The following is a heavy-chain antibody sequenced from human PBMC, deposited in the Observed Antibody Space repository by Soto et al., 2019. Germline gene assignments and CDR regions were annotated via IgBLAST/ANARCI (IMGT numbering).Heavy chain of an antibody. CDR2: IYYSGST. V-gene: IGHV4-59*08. CDR3: ARHSPYCGGDCYSYDY. CDR1: GGSISSYD. D-gene: IGHD2-21*02. Sequence: PSETLSLTSTVSGGSISSYDWSWIRQPPGKGLEWIGYIYYSGSTNYNPSLKSRVTISVDTSKNQFSLKLSSVTAADTAVYYCARHSPYCGGDCYSYDYWGQGTLVTVSS. J-gene: IGHJ4*02.